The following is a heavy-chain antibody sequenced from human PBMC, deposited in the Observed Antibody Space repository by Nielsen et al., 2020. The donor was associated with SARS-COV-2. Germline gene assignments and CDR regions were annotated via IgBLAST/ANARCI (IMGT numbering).Heavy chain of an antibody. V-gene: IGHV1-46*01. J-gene: IGHJ6*02. Sequence: ASVKVSCKASGYTFTNYYMHWVRQAPGQGLEWMGIINTSDGSTTYAQKFQGRVTMTRDTSTRTVYMELRSLRSEDTAVYYCARDDTVTMYYYSYYGTDVWGQGTTVTVSS. CDR1: GYTFTNYY. D-gene: IGHD4-17*01. CDR3: ARDDTVTMYYYSYYGTDV. CDR2: INTSDGST.